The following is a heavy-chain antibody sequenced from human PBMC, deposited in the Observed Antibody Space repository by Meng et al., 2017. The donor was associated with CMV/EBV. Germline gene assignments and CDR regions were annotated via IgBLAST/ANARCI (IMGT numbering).Heavy chain of an antibody. CDR1: GVTFSDHY. Sequence: LDCAASGVTFSDHYMDWVRQAPGKGLECVARIKNKADSYTTQYAASVEGRFTISRDDSKNSVYLQMDRLTTEDTAVYYCADLGTPYWGQGTLVTVSS. J-gene: IGHJ4*02. CDR2: IKNKADSYTT. V-gene: IGHV3-72*01. CDR3: ADLGTPY. D-gene: IGHD3/OR15-3a*01.